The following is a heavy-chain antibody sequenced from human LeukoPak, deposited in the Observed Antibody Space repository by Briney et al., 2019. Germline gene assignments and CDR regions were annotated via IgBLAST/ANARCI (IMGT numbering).Heavy chain of an antibody. Sequence: GGSLRLSCAASGFIVSSNYMSWVRQAPGKGLEWVSVIYTSGSTYYADSVKGRFTISRDNSKNTLYLQMNSLRAEDTAVYFCAREVFCFGSYRQFGPRGPGTLVTVSS. CDR2: IYTSGST. J-gene: IGHJ5*02. V-gene: IGHV3-53*01. CDR3: AREVFCFGSYRQFGP. CDR1: GFIVSSNY. D-gene: IGHD3-10*01.